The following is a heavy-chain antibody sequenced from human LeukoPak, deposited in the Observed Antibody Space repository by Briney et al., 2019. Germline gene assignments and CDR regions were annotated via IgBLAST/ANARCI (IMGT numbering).Heavy chain of an antibody. D-gene: IGHD2-21*02. CDR3: ARAKGSGGDYELDY. V-gene: IGHV4-30-4*01. CDR2: MYYSGST. J-gene: IGHJ4*02. CDR1: GGSISSGDYY. Sequence: SQTLSLTCTVSGGSISSGDYYWSWIRQPPGKGLEWIGYMYYSGSTYYNPSLKSRVTISVDTSKNQFSLKLSSVTAADTAVYYCARAKGSGGDYELDYWGQGTLVTVPS.